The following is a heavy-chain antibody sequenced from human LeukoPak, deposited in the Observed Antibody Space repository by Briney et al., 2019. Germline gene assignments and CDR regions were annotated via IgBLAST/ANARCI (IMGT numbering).Heavy chain of an antibody. CDR2: VKQDVNVK. J-gene: IGHJ4*02. CDR3: ARDELGGFDY. Sequence: GGSLRLSCAASGFTFSNYWMNWVRQAPGKGLEWVASVKQDVNVKYYADSAKGRFTISRDNSKNTLYLQMNSLRAEDTAVYYCARDELGGFDYWGQGTLVTVSS. CDR1: GFTFSNYW. D-gene: IGHD3-16*01. V-gene: IGHV3-7*01.